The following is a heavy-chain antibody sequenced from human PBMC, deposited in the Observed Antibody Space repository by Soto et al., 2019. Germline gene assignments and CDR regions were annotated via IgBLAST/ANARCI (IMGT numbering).Heavy chain of an antibody. CDR1: GGSVSGYY. Sequence: SETLSLTCTVSGGSVSGYYWSWIRQPPGKGLEWIGYVYYTGNTNYNPSLKSRVTISLDTSKSQFSLQLSSVTAADTAGYFCAEYRRLAEPSYLAYGGQGRLVTVSS. D-gene: IGHD2-15*01. CDR2: VYYTGNT. V-gene: IGHV4-59*02. CDR3: AEYRRLAEPSYLAY. J-gene: IGHJ4*02.